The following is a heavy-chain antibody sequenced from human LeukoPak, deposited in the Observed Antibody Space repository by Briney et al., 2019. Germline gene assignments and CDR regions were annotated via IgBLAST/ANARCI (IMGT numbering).Heavy chain of an antibody. J-gene: IGHJ4*02. D-gene: IGHD6-13*01. V-gene: IGHV3-66*01. CDR2: IYSGGII. CDR1: GFXVSSRS. CDR3: VKIAAD. Sequence: PGGSLRLSCAASGFXVSSRSINWVRQAPGKGLEWVSIIYSGGIIYYADSVKGRFTISRDNSKNTLYLQMSSLRPEDTAVYYCVKIAADWGQGTLVTVSS.